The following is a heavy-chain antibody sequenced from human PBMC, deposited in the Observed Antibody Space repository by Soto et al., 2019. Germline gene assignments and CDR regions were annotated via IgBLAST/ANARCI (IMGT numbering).Heavy chain of an antibody. J-gene: IGHJ4*02. CDR2: IFSNDAK. D-gene: IGHD3-10*01. CDR3: ARIRGWGWLGPNDY. Sequence: QFTLKESGPVLVKPTETLTLTWTVSGFSLSNARMSVSWIRQPPGKALEWLAHIFSNDAKSYSASLKSRLTISKDTSKSQVVLTMTNMDPVDTATYYCARIRGWGWLGPNDYWGQGTLLTVSS. V-gene: IGHV2-26*01. CDR1: GFSLSNARMS.